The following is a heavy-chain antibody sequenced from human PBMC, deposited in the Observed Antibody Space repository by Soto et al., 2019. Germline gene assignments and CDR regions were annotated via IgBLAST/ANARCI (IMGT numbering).Heavy chain of an antibody. CDR2: ISVSGGST. J-gene: IGHJ4*02. Sequence: EVQLLESGGGLVQPGGSLRLSCAASGFTFSIYAMSWVLQAPGKGLEWVSGISVSGGSTYYADSVKGRFIISRDNSKNTLYLQMDSLRAEDTAVYYCAKDPRRLPIDYWGQGTLVTVSS. CDR3: AKDPRRLPIDY. CDR1: GFTFSIYA. V-gene: IGHV3-23*01. D-gene: IGHD6-25*01.